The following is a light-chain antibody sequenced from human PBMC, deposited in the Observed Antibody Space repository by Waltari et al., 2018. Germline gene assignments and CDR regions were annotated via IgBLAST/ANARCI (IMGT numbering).Light chain of an antibody. CDR1: SRDVGAYNY. CDR3: SSYISSSTLEL. J-gene: IGLJ2*01. Sequence: QSALTQPASVSGSPGQSITIPCPGTSRDVGAYNYVSWYQQHPGKAPKPMIYDVSNRPSGVSNRFSGSKSGNTASLTISGLQAEDEADYYCSSYISSSTLELFGGGTSLTVL. V-gene: IGLV2-14*03. CDR2: DVS.